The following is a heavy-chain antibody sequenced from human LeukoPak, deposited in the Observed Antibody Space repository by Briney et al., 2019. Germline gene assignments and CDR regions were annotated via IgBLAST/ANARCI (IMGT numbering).Heavy chain of an antibody. CDR2: IYSGGST. D-gene: IGHD3-22*01. CDR1: GFTVSSNY. J-gene: IGHJ3*02. V-gene: IGHV3-53*01. Sequence: GGSLRLSCAASGFTVSSNYMSWVRQAPGKGLEWVSVIYSGGSTYYADSVKGRFTISRDNSKNTLYLQMNSLRAEDTAMYYCARQITMIEEGAFDIWGQGTMVTVSS. CDR3: ARQITMIEEGAFDI.